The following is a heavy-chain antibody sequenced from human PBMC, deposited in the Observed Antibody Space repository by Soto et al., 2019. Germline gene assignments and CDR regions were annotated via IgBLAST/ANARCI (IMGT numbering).Heavy chain of an antibody. Sequence: QEQLVESGGGVVQPGRSLRLSCAASGFSFSSYAMHWVRQAPGKGLEWVALIWHDGSTTSYADSVKGRFTISRDNSKNTHYLQMNNLRAEDKAVYYCARDVETTKANYYYYGMDVWGRGPRSLSP. CDR3: ARDVETTKANYYYYGMDV. V-gene: IGHV3-33*01. D-gene: IGHD5-18*01. CDR1: GFSFSSYA. J-gene: IGHJ6*02. CDR2: IWHDGSTT.